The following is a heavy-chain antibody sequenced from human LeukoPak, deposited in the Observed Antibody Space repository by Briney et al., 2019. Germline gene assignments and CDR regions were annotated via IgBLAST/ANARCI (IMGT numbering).Heavy chain of an antibody. CDR3: ARGVEVPDFDY. CDR2: INPSSGDT. CDR1: GGTSSSYA. Sequence: ASVKVSCKASGGTSSSYAISWVRQAPGQGLEWMGRINPSSGDTNYAQKFQGRVTMTRDTSISTAYMELRRLRSDDTAVYYCARGVEVPDFDYWGQGTLVTVSS. J-gene: IGHJ4*02. V-gene: IGHV1-2*06. D-gene: IGHD2-15*01.